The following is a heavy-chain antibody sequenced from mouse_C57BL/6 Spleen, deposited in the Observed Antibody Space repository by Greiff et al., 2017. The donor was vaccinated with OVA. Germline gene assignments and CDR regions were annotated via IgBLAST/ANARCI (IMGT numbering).Heavy chain of an antibody. CDR1: GYTFTSYW. J-gene: IGHJ4*01. V-gene: IGHV1-52*01. CDR2: IDPSDSET. Sequence: QVQLQQPGAELVRPGSSVKLSCKASGYTFTSYWMPWVKQRPIQGLEWIGNIDPSDSETHYNQKFKDKANVTVDKSSSTAYMQRSSLTSEDSAVYCCGRGGDYDDYAMDYWDQGNSLTVSS. D-gene: IGHD2-13*01. CDR3: GRGGDYDDYAMDY.